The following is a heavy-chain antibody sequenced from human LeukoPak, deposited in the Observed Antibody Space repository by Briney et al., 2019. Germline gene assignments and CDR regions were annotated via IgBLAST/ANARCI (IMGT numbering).Heavy chain of an antibody. CDR1: GGSFSGYY. D-gene: IGHD5-24*01. CDR3: ARGRRWLQWSNTSGGRRWFDH. CDR2: INHSGST. J-gene: IGHJ5*02. V-gene: IGHV4-34*01. Sequence: SETLSLTCAVYGGSFSGYYWSWIRQPPGKGLEWIGEINHSGSTNYNPSLKSRVTISVDTSKNQFSLKLSSVTAADTAVYYCARGRRWLQWSNTSGGRRWFDHWGQGTLVTVSS.